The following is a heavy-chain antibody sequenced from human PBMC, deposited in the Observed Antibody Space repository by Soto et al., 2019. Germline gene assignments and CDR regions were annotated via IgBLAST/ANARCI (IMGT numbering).Heavy chain of an antibody. CDR2: ISSDGSNE. CDR1: GFTFSTYD. J-gene: IGHJ4*02. Sequence: QVQLVESGGGVVQPGRSLRLSCAASGFTFSTYDMHWVRQAPGKGLEWVAVISSDGSNEYYADSVKGRFTISRDNSKNTLYVQMNSLRAEDTAVYYCAKDLGDSSADDGADYWCQGTLGTVSS. CDR3: AKDLGDSSADDGADY. D-gene: IGHD6-25*01. V-gene: IGHV3-30*18.